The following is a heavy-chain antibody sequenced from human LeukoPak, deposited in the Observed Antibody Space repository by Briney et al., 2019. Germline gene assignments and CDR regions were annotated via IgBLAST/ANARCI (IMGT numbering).Heavy chain of an antibody. D-gene: IGHD6-19*01. J-gene: IGHJ4*02. CDR3: ASLRRQWLVFDY. V-gene: IGHV4-39*01. Sequence: PSQTLSLTCTVSGGSISSSSYYWGWIRQPPGKGLEWIGSIYYGGSTYYNPSLKSRVTMSVDTSKNQFSLKLSSVTAADTAVYYCASLRRQWLVFDYWGQGTLVTVFS. CDR2: IYYGGST. CDR1: GGSISSSSYY.